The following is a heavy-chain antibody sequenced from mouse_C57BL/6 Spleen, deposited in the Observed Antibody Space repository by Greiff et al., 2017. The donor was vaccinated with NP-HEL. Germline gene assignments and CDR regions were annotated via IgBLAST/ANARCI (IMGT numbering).Heavy chain of an antibody. Sequence: EVKLQESGAELVRPGASVKLSCTASGFNIKDDYMHWVKQRPEQGLEWIGWIDPENGDTEYASKFQGKATITADTSSNTAYLQLSSLTSEDTAVYYCTTPAQASFAYWGQGTLVTVSA. V-gene: IGHV14-4*01. D-gene: IGHD3-2*02. CDR2: IDPENGDT. CDR3: TTPAQASFAY. CDR1: GFNIKDDY. J-gene: IGHJ3*01.